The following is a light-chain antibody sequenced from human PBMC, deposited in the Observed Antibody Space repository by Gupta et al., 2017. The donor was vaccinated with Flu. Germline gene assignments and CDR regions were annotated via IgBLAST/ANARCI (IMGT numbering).Light chain of an antibody. CDR2: GDS. J-gene: IGLJ2*01. V-gene: IGLV3-21*01. Sequence: VDGSQQKQGQAPVPVIYGDSARPSGFAERISGSSSGLTTTVAISRVGDGEEDEYYCEWWEYMSDSTVVFGGGTKVTVL. CDR3: EWWEYMSDSTVV.